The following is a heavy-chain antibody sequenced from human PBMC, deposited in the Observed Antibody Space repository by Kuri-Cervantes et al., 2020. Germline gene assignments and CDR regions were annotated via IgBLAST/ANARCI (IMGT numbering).Heavy chain of an antibody. CDR1: GGTFSSYA. V-gene: IGHV1-69*05. J-gene: IGHJ4*02. Sequence: SVKVSCKASGGTFSSYAISWVRQAPGQGLEWMGGIIPIFGTANYAQKFQGRVTITTDESTSTAYMELSSLRSEDTAVYYCARSSSGWYGGFDNWGQGTLVTVSS. CDR3: ARSSSGWYGGFDN. D-gene: IGHD6-19*01. CDR2: IIPIFGTA.